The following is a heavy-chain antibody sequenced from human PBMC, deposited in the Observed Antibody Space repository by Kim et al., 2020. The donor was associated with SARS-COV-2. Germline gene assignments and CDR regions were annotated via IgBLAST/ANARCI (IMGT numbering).Heavy chain of an antibody. CDR3: ARGYSTYSY. J-gene: IGHJ4*02. CDR2: IRPDGSEK. Sequence: GGSLRLSCAASGFTFNNYWMTWVRQAPGKGLEWVANIRPDGSEKYYVDSVKGRFTISRDNAKNSLYLQMNSLRLEDTAVYYCARGYSTYSYWGQGTLVTVSS. CDR1: GFTFNNYW. D-gene: IGHD4-4*01. V-gene: IGHV3-7*03.